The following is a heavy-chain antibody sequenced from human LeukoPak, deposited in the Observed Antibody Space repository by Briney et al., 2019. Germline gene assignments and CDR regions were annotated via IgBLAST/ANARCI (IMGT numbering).Heavy chain of an antibody. CDR1: GGTFSSYA. CDR3: ASPKAPYYYDSSGYFPGAFDI. J-gene: IGHJ3*02. V-gene: IGHV1-69*13. Sequence: SVKVSCTASGGTFSSYAISWVRQAPGQGLEWMGGIIPIFGTANYAQKFQGRVTITADESTSTAYMELSSLRSEDTAVYYCASPKAPYYYDSSGYFPGAFDIWGQGTMVTVSS. CDR2: IIPIFGTA. D-gene: IGHD3-22*01.